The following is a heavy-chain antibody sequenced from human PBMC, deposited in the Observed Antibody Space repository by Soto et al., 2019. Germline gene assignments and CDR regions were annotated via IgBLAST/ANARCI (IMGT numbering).Heavy chain of an antibody. Sequence: GGSLRLSCAASEFTFSNYGMHWVRQAPGKGLEWVAAISYDSSNKYHADSVKGRFTISRDNSKNTLYLQMNSLRPEDTAVYYCAKDSLSRYYYDSSGYPDCWGQGTPVTVSS. V-gene: IGHV3-30*18. D-gene: IGHD3-22*01. J-gene: IGHJ4*02. CDR1: EFTFSNYG. CDR3: AKDSLSRYYYDSSGYPDC. CDR2: ISYDSSNK.